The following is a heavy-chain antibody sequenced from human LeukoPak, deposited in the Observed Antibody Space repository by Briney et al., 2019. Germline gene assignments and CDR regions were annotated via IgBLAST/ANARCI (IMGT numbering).Heavy chain of an antibody. CDR1: GFTFSSYG. CDR3: AKDGEVSWFGPESY. Sequence: GRSLRLSCAASGFTFSSYGMHWVRQAPGKGLEWVALISLDGSNKDYAESVKGRFTISRDSSKNTLYLQMNSLRAEDTAVHYCAKDGEVSWFGPESYWGQGTLVAVSS. D-gene: IGHD3-10*01. CDR2: ISLDGSNK. J-gene: IGHJ4*02. V-gene: IGHV3-30*18.